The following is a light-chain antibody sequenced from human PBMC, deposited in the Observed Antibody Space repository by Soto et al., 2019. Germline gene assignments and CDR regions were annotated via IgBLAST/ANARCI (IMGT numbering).Light chain of an antibody. J-gene: IGKJ4*01. CDR2: DAS. V-gene: IGKV3-11*01. CDR3: QQRSSWPLT. CDR1: QSISSY. Sequence: EIVLTQSPAALTFSPGERATLSFRASQSISSYLAWYQQKRGQAPRLLIYDASNRATGIPARFSGSGSGTDFTLTISSLETEDFAVYYCQQRSSWPLTFGGGTKVDIK.